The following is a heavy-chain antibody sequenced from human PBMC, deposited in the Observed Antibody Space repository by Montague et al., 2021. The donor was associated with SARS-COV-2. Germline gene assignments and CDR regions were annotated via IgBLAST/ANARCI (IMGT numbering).Heavy chain of an antibody. J-gene: IGHJ1*01. CDR2: IYTSGRT. Sequence: TLSLTCTVPGDSINSGSYYWSWIRQPAGKGLEWSGRIYTSGRTNYNPSLRSRITMSLDTSKSRFSLNLTSVTAADTAVYDCAGPDWLKHWGQGALVTVSS. D-gene: IGHD3-9*01. V-gene: IGHV4-61*02. CDR3: AGPDWLKH. CDR1: GDSINSGSYY.